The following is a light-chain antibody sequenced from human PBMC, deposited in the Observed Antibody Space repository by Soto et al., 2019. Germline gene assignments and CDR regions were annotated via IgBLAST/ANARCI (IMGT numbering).Light chain of an antibody. CDR3: QQLNSYPCT. CDR1: QDISSY. CDR2: GAS. Sequence: DIQLTQSPSFLSASVGDRVTITCRASQDISSYLAWYQQKPGKAPKLLIYGASTLQSGVPSRFSGSESGTEFTLTISSLQPEDFATYYCQQLNSYPCTFGQGTKVEIK. V-gene: IGKV1-9*01. J-gene: IGKJ1*01.